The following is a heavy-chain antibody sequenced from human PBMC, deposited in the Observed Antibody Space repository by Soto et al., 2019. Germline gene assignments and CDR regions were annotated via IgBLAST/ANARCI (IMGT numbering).Heavy chain of an antibody. V-gene: IGHV4-59*11. Sequence: SETLSLTCTVSGTSMSGHFWSWMRQPPGKGLEWIGYGYYSGSTLYNPSLRSRVTISLDTSKNHFSLRLNSVTSADTAVYYCARGVYLSLVRTGWFDPWGQGTLVTVSS. CDR2: GYYSGST. CDR1: GTSMSGHF. J-gene: IGHJ5*02. D-gene: IGHD3-10*01. CDR3: ARGVYLSLVRTGWFDP.